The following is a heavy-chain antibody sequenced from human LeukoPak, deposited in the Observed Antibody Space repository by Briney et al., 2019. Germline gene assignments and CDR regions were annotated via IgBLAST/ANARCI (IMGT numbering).Heavy chain of an antibody. V-gene: IGHV3-43*02. J-gene: IGHJ2*01. D-gene: IGHD3-3*01. Sequence: PGGSLRLSCAASGFTFGDYAMHWVRQAPGKGLEWVSFISGGGGTTNFADSVKGRFTISRDNSKNSLYLQMNSLRTEDTALYYCTKDGFDITGYFDLWGRGTLVTISS. CDR1: GFTFGDYA. CDR2: ISGGGGTT. CDR3: TKDGFDITGYFDL.